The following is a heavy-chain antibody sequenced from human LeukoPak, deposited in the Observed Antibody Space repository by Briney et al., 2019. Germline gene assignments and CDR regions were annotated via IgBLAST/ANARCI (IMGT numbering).Heavy chain of an antibody. V-gene: IGHV4-39*01. D-gene: IGHD3-3*01. CDR2: IYYSGST. J-gene: IGHJ4*02. CDR1: GGSISSSSYY. CDR3: ARGLRFLEWLANPDY. Sequence: PSETLSLTCTVSGGSISSSSYYWGWIRQPPGKGLEWIGSIYYSGSTYYNPSLKSRVTTSVDTSKNQFSLKLSSVTAADTAVYYCARGLRFLEWLANPDYWGQGTLVTVSS.